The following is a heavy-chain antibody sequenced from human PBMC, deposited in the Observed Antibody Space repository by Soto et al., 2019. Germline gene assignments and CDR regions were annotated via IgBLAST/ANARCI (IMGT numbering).Heavy chain of an antibody. J-gene: IGHJ3*02. V-gene: IGHV1-2*02. Sequence: QVQLVQSGAEVKKPGASVKVSCKASGYTFTGDYMHWVRQAPGQGLEWMGWINPNSGGTNYAQKFQGRVTMTRDTSISTAYMELSRLRSDDTAVYYCAREREWLRSLDAFDIWGQGTMVTVSS. D-gene: IGHD5-12*01. CDR1: GYTFTGDY. CDR3: AREREWLRSLDAFDI. CDR2: INPNSGGT.